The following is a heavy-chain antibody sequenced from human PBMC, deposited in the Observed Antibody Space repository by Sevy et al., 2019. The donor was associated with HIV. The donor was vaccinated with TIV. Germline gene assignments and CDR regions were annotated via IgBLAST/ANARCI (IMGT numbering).Heavy chain of an antibody. CDR2: VTPNSGAT. CDR3: AGQSLGWYNWFDP. J-gene: IGHJ5*02. CDR1: GYNFY. V-gene: IGHV1-2*06. D-gene: IGHD6-19*01. Sequence: ASVKVSCKASGYNFYIHWVRQAPGQGLEWVGRVTPNSGATGFAQKFKDRVAMTMDTSINTAYMELSGLKSDDTAICYFAGQSLGWYNWFDPWGQGTLVTVSS.